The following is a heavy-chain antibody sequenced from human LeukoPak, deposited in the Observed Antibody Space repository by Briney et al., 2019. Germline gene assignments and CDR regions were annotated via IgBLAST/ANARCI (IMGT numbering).Heavy chain of an antibody. CDR1: GFTFSNYW. V-gene: IGHV3-7*03. J-gene: IGHJ4*02. Sequence: PGGSLRLSCAASGFTFSNYWMRWVRQAPGKELEWVANIKQDGREIYYVDSVKGRFTISRDNAKNSPYLQMNSLRAEDTAVYYCVRDKLTGASRLDYWGQGTLLTVSS. CDR2: IKQDGREI. CDR3: VRDKLTGASRLDY. D-gene: IGHD7-27*01.